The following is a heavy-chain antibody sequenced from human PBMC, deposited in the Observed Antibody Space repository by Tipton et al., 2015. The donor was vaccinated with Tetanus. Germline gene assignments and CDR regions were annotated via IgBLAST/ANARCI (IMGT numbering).Heavy chain of an antibody. Sequence: TLSLTCTVSGGSSSNSNWWSWVRQPPGKGLEWIGQISHSGSTNYNPTLKSRVTISVDNSKNQFSLNLSSVTAADTAVYYCARDPTRYSGSSVATFDIWGQGTMVTVSS. V-gene: IGHV4-4*02. D-gene: IGHD6-6*01. J-gene: IGHJ3*02. CDR2: ISHSGST. CDR1: GGSSSNSNW. CDR3: ARDPTRYSGSSVATFDI.